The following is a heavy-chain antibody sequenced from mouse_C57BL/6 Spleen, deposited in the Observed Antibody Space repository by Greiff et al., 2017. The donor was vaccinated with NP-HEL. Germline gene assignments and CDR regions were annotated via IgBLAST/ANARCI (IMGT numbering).Heavy chain of an antibody. CDR1: GYTFTDYY. Sequence: EVQLQQSGPELVKPGASVKISCKASGYTFTDYYMNWVKQSHGKSLEWIGDINPNNGGTSYNQKFKGKATLTVDKSSSTAYMGLRSLTSEDSAVYYCARWDFDYWGQGTTLTVSS. CDR3: ARWDFDY. J-gene: IGHJ2*01. V-gene: IGHV1-26*01. CDR2: INPNNGGT. D-gene: IGHD4-1*01.